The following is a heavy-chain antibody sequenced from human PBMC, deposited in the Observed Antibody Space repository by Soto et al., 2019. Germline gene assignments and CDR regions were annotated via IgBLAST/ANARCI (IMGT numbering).Heavy chain of an antibody. D-gene: IGHD6-13*01. CDR2: IYHSGST. CDR1: GGSISSGGYS. Sequence: QLQLQESGSGLVKPSQTLSLTCAVSGGSISSGGYSWSWIRQPPGKGLEWIGYIYHSGSTYYNPSLKRRVPIXVXRXXNQFSLKLSSVTAADTAVYYCASSHAGAHITAAVHWGQGTLVTVSS. J-gene: IGHJ4*02. V-gene: IGHV4-30-2*01. CDR3: ASSHAGAHITAAVH.